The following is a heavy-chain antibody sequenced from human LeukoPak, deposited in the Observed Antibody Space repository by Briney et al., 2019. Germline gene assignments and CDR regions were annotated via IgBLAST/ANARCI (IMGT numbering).Heavy chain of an antibody. D-gene: IGHD6-6*01. CDR1: GGSISDYY. V-gene: IGHV4-4*07. J-gene: IGHJ3*02. CDR2: IYTSGST. Sequence: SETLSLTCTVSGGSISDYYWSWIRQPAGKGLERIGRIYTSGSTNYNPSLKSRVTMSVDTSKNQFSLKLSSVTAADTAVYYCARVTYSSSSISLDAFDIWGQGTMVTVSS. CDR3: ARVTYSSSSISLDAFDI.